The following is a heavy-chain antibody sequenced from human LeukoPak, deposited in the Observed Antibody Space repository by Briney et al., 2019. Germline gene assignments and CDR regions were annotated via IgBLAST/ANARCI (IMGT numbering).Heavy chain of an antibody. D-gene: IGHD2-2*02. V-gene: IGHV4-59*01. CDR2: IYYSGST. CDR1: GGSISSYY. CDR3: ARQPPYCSSTSCYRFAFDI. J-gene: IGHJ3*02. Sequence: SETLSLTCTVSGGSISSYYWSWIRQPPGKGLEWIGYIYYSGSTNYNPSLKSRVTISVDTSKNQFSLKLSSVTAADTAVYYCARQPPYCSSTSCYRFAFDIWGQGTMVTVSS.